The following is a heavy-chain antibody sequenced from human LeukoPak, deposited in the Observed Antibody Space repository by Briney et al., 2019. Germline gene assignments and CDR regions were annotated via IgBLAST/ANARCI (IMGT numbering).Heavy chain of an antibody. Sequence: PSETLSLTCTVSGYSISSGFYWGWIRQPPGKELEWIGSIYHSGSTHYNSSLKSRVTISVDTSRNQFSLNLSSVTAADTAVYYCARVTAGYSGYNWDYYYYYMDVWGKGTTVTVSS. CDR1: GYSISSGFY. J-gene: IGHJ6*03. CDR2: IYHSGST. CDR3: ARVTAGYSGYNWDYYYYYMDV. V-gene: IGHV4-38-2*02. D-gene: IGHD5-12*01.